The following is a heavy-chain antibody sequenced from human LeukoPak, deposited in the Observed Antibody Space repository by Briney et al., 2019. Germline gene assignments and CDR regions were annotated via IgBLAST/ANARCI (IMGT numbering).Heavy chain of an antibody. D-gene: IGHD6-19*01. Sequence: PGGSLRLSCAASGFTFSSYWMSWVRQAPGKGLEWVAVISYDGSNKYYADSVKGRFTISRDNSKNTLYLQMNSLRAEDTAVYYCAKFAVAGTFPHDAFDIWGQGTMVTVSS. CDR2: ISYDGSNK. J-gene: IGHJ3*02. CDR3: AKFAVAGTFPHDAFDI. V-gene: IGHV3-30*18. CDR1: GFTFSSYW.